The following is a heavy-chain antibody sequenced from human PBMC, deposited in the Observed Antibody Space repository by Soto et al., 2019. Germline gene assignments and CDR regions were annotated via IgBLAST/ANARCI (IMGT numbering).Heavy chain of an antibody. CDR1: GGSISSSSYY. CDR2: IYYRGTT. D-gene: IGHD4-17*01. V-gene: IGHV4-39*02. CDR3: ARDYGDYQFDY. J-gene: IGHJ4*02. Sequence: LSLTCTVSGGSISSSSYYWGWIRQPPGKGLEWIGNIYYRGTTYYNPSLKSRVTISVDTSKNQSSLKLASVTAADTAVYYCARDYGDYQFDYWGQGTLVTVSS.